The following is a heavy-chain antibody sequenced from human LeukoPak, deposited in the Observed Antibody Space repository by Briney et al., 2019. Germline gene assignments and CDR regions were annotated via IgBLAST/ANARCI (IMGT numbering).Heavy chain of an antibody. CDR3: ARGHPPSSGGNWFDP. J-gene: IGHJ5*02. Sequence: SETLSLTRAVSGGSISSGGYSWSWIRQPPGKGLEWIGYIYHSGSTYYNPSLKSRATISVDRSKNQFSLKLSSVTAADTAVYYCARGHPPSSGGNWFDPWGQGTLVTVSS. V-gene: IGHV4-30-2*01. CDR1: GGSISSGGYS. CDR2: IYHSGST. D-gene: IGHD6-6*01.